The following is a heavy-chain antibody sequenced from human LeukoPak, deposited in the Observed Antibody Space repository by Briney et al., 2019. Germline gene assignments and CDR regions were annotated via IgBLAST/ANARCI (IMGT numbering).Heavy chain of an antibody. Sequence: PGTSLRLSCAASGISFSSHGMHWVRQAPGEGLEWVAVIWYDGSNIYYADSVKGRFTISRDNSQNTLYLQMNSLRAEDTAPYYCARARNDYDSNGFSFLDYWGQGTLVTVSS. CDR1: GISFSSHG. J-gene: IGHJ4*02. CDR3: ARARNDYDSNGFSFLDY. D-gene: IGHD3-22*01. V-gene: IGHV3-33*01. CDR2: IWYDGSNI.